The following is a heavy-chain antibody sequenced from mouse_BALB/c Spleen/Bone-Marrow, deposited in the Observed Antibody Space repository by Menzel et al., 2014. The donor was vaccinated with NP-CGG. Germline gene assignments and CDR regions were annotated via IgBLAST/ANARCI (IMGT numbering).Heavy chain of an antibody. Sequence: VQLQESGPELVKPGASVKMSCKASGYTFTSYYIRWVKQRPGQGLEWIGWIYPGDGSTKYNEKFKGKTTLTADKSSSTAYMLLSSLTSEDSAIYFCAIYYDYSWYFDVWGAGTTVTVSS. CDR1: GYTFTSYY. D-gene: IGHD2-4*01. V-gene: IGHV1S56*01. CDR2: IYPGDGST. CDR3: AIYYDYSWYFDV. J-gene: IGHJ1*01.